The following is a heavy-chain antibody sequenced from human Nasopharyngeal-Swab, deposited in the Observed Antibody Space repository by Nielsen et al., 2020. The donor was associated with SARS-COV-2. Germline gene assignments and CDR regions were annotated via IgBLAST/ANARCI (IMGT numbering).Heavy chain of an antibody. CDR3: TTLHRTGWF. Sequence: GGSLRPSCAAAGFVFSSVWRSWVRQAPGKGLEWVGRIKRKADGGTVEYATAVRGRFSISRDDSRNTLFLQMNRLKTEDTAVYYCTTLHRTGWFWGQGTLVTVSS. V-gene: IGHV3-15*01. D-gene: IGHD6-19*01. J-gene: IGHJ4*02. CDR1: GFVFSSVW. CDR2: IKRKADGGTV.